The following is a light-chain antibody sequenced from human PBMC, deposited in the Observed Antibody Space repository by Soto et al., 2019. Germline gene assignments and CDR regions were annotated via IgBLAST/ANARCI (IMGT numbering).Light chain of an antibody. V-gene: IGKV3-20*01. CDR3: QQYGSSPPYT. CDR1: QSVSSSY. Sequence: EIVLTQSPGTLSLSPGERATLSCRASQSVSSSYLAWYQQKPGQAPRLLIYGASSRATGIPDRFSGSGSGTDFNLTISRLEPEDLAVYYCQQYGSSPPYTFGQGTKVDIK. J-gene: IGKJ2*01. CDR2: GAS.